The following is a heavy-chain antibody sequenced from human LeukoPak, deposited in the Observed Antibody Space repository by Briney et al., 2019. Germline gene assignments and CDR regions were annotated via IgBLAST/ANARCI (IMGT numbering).Heavy chain of an antibody. Sequence: SETLSLTCTVSGGSISSSSYYWGWIRQPPGKGLEWIGSIYYSGSTYYNPSLKSRVTISVDTSKNQFSLKLSSVTAADTAVYYCARGDSSGHPAFDYWGQGTLVTVSS. V-gene: IGHV4-39*07. CDR1: GGSISSSSYY. CDR3: ARGDSSGHPAFDY. CDR2: IYYSGST. D-gene: IGHD3-22*01. J-gene: IGHJ4*02.